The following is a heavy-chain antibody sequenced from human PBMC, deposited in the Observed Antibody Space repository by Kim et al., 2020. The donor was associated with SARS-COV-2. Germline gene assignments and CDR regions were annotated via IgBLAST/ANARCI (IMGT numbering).Heavy chain of an antibody. V-gene: IGHV3-74*01. D-gene: IGHD7-27*01. Sequence: GGSLRLSCAASGFTFSSYWMHWVRQAPGKGLVWVSHINNDGSRSNYADSVKGRFTISRDNAKNTLYLQMNSLRAEETAVYYCVKDSWGSTYWGQGTLVTV. CDR2: INNDGSRS. CDR3: VKDSWGSTY. CDR1: GFTFSSYW. J-gene: IGHJ4*02.